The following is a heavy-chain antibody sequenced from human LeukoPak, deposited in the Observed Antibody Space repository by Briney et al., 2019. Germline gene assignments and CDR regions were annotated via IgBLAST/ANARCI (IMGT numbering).Heavy chain of an antibody. J-gene: IGHJ3*02. CDR1: GGSVSSGSYY. Sequence: SETLPLTCTVSGGSVSSGSYYWSWIRQPPGKGLEWIGCIYYSGSTNYNPSLKSRVTISVDTSKNQFSLKLSSVTAADTAVYYCASAPDYGDYVGAFDIWGQGTMVTVSS. V-gene: IGHV4-61*01. CDR3: ASAPDYGDYVGAFDI. D-gene: IGHD4-17*01. CDR2: IYYSGST.